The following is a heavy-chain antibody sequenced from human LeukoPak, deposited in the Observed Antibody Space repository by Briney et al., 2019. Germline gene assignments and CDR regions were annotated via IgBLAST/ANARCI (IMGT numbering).Heavy chain of an antibody. D-gene: IGHD5-18*01. CDR1: GYTLTELS. J-gene: IGHJ4*02. CDR3: ATGERDTAMANFDY. Sequence: ASVKVSCKVSGYTLTELSMHWVRQAPGKGLEWMGGFDPEDGETIYAQKFQGRVTMTEDTSTDTAYMELSSLRSEDTAVYYCATGERDTAMANFDYWGQGTLSPSPQ. V-gene: IGHV1-24*01. CDR2: FDPEDGET.